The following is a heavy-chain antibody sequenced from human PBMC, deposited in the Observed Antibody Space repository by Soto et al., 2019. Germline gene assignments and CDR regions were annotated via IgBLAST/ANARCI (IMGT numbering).Heavy chain of an antibody. V-gene: IGHV1-2*04. D-gene: IGHD1-7*01. CDR2: INPDSGGT. J-gene: IGHJ5*02. Sequence: VASVKVSCKASGYTFTGYYIHWVRQAPGQGLEWMGWINPDSGGTTYAQKFQGWLTMTRDTSISTVYMEFSRLRSDDTAVYYCARDSGTRNWFDPWGQGTLVTVSS. CDR3: ARDSGTRNWFDP. CDR1: GYTFTGYY.